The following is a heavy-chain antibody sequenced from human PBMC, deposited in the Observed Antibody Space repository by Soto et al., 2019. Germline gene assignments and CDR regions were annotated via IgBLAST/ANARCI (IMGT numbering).Heavy chain of an antibody. CDR2: INPNSGGT. CDR1: GYTFTGYY. D-gene: IGHD3-22*01. Sequence: GASVKVSCKASGYTFTGYYMHWVRQAPGQGLEWMGWINPNSGGTNYAQKFQGRVTMTRDTSISTAYMELSRLRSDDTAVYYCARENDGSGEAFDDRGLGTLVTGSS. CDR3: ARENDGSGEAFDD. V-gene: IGHV1-2*02. J-gene: IGHJ4*01.